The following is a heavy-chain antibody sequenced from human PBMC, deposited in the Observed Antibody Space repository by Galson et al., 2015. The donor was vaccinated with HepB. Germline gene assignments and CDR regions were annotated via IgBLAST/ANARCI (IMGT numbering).Heavy chain of an antibody. D-gene: IGHD3-3*01. J-gene: IGHJ6*02. V-gene: IGHV4-59*12. Sequence: ETLSLTCTVSGGSISSYYWSWIRQPPGKGLEWIGNIYYSGSTNYNPSLKSRVTISVDTSKNQFSLKLSSVTAADTAVYYCARDGAFWSGYDGYGMDVWGQGTTVTVSS. CDR2: IYYSGST. CDR1: GGSISSYY. CDR3: ARDGAFWSGYDGYGMDV.